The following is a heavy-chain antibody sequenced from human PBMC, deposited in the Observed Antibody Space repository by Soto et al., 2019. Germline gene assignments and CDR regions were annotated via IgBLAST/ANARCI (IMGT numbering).Heavy chain of an antibody. Sequence: EVQLLESGGGLLQPGGSLRLSCAASGFTFSSYTMSWVRQAPGKGLEWVSGISATGGSTYYADSVKGRFTFSRDNSKNTLYLQMNSLRAEDTAVYYCAKGFIRDCGGDCTVDTWGQGTLVTVSS. D-gene: IGHD2-21*02. CDR2: ISATGGST. J-gene: IGHJ5*02. CDR1: GFTFSSYT. V-gene: IGHV3-23*01. CDR3: AKGFIRDCGGDCTVDT.